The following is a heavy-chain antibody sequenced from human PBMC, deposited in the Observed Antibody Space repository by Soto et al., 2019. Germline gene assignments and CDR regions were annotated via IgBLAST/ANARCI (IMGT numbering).Heavy chain of an antibody. D-gene: IGHD2-2*01. CDR3: ARHYYCTSTSCYLPYYYYGMDV. CDR1: GGSVSSGSYY. J-gene: IGHJ6*02. CDR2: IYYSGST. Sequence: PSETLSLTCTVSGGSVSSGSYYWSWIRQPPGKGLEWIGYIYYSGSTNYNPSLKSRVTISVDTSKKQFSLKLSSVTTADTAVYYCARHYYCTSTSCYLPYYYYGMDVWGQGTTVTLSS. V-gene: IGHV4-61*01.